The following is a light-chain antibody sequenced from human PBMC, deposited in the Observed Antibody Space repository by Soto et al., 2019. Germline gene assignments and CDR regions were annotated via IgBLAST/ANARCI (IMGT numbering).Light chain of an antibody. J-gene: IGKJ3*01. CDR1: QSVLYSSNNKNY. Sequence: DIVMTQSADSLGVSLGERATISCKSSQSVLYSSNNKNYLAWYQQKPGQPPKLLIYWASTRESGVPDRFSGSGSGTDFTLSISRLQAEDVAVYYCQQYYTTPLTFGPGTKVDIK. V-gene: IGKV4-1*01. CDR2: WAS. CDR3: QQYYTTPLT.